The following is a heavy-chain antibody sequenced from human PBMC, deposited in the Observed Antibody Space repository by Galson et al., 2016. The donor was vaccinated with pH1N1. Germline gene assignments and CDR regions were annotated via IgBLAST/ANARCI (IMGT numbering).Heavy chain of an antibody. V-gene: IGHV3-48*04. J-gene: IGHJ3*02. CDR1: GFTFGSYS. D-gene: IGHD4/OR15-4a*01. Sequence: SLRLSCAASGFTFGSYSMNWVRQAPGKGLEWVSYISLSSSIIHYADSVKGRFIISRDSAKNSLYLQMNSLRAEDTALYYCAREGLWPGVDAFDIWGQGTMVTVSS. CDR2: ISLSSSII. CDR3: AREGLWPGVDAFDI.